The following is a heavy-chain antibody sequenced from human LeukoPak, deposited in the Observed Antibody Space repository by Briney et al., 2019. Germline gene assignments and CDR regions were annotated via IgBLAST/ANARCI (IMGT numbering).Heavy chain of an antibody. J-gene: IGHJ6*03. D-gene: IGHD6-19*01. CDR3: ARDHGGWYRHYGPLKDYCYYYIDV. Sequence: ASVKVSCKASGGTFSSYAISWVRQAPGQGLEWMGGMIPCFGTPSYAQNFQSRVTITTDESTSTAYMELSSLRSEDTAVYYCARDHGGWYRHYGPLKDYCYYYIDVWGKGTTVTVSS. V-gene: IGHV1-69*05. CDR2: MIPCFGTP. CDR1: GGTFSSYA.